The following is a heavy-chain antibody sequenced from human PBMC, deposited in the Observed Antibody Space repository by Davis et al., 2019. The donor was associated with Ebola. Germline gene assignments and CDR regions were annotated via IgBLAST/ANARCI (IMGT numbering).Heavy chain of an antibody. J-gene: IGHJ4*02. CDR2: ISSSAYYI. V-gene: IGHV3-21*04. CDR1: GFTFSSYT. Sequence: GESLKISCAASGFTFSSYTMNWVHQAPGKGLEWVSSISSSAYYIYYADSLKGRFTISRDNAKNSLYLQVNSLRDEDTAVYYCAKFSRAGDSVWGQGTLVTVSS. D-gene: IGHD3-3*02. CDR3: AKFSRAGDSV.